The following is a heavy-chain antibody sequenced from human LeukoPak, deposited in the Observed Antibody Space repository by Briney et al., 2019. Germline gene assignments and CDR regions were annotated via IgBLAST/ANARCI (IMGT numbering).Heavy chain of an antibody. Sequence: PSETLSLTCTVSGGSISGSYWSWLRQPPGKGLEWIGYIYYSGDSNYNPSLKSPATISLDTSKNQFSLKVSSVTAADTAIYYCARHTYARPFDSWGQGTLVTVSS. CDR3: ARHTYARPFDS. J-gene: IGHJ4*02. CDR2: IYYSGDS. V-gene: IGHV4-59*08. CDR1: GGSISGSY. D-gene: IGHD6-6*01.